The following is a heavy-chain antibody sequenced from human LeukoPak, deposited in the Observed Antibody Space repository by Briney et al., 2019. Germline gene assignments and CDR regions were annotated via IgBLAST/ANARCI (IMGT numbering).Heavy chain of an antibody. CDR3: AREYYYDSSGYFDY. D-gene: IGHD3-22*01. CDR1: GFTFSSYS. J-gene: IGHJ4*02. V-gene: IGHV3-21*04. CDR2: ISSSGSTI. Sequence: GGSLRLSCAASGFTFSSYSMNWVRQAPGKGLEWVSSISSSGSTIYYADSVKGRFTISRDNAKNSLYLQMNSLRAEDTAVYYCAREYYYDSSGYFDYWGQGTLVTVSS.